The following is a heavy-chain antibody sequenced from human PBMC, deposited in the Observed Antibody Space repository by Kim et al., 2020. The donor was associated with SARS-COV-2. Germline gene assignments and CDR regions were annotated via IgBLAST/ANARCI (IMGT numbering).Heavy chain of an antibody. Sequence: YADSVKGRVTISRDNSKNTLYLQMNSLRAEDTAVYYCAKPPRGAVASSDYWGQGTLVTVSS. D-gene: IGHD6-19*01. V-gene: IGHV3-23*01. J-gene: IGHJ4*02. CDR3: AKPPRGAVASSDY.